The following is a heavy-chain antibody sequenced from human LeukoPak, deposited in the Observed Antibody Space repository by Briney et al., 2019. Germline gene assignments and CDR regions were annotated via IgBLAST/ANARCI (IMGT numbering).Heavy chain of an antibody. V-gene: IGHV4-59*01. CDR3: ARARYSYGYFDY. J-gene: IGHJ4*02. Sequence: PSETLSLTCNVSGGSISSYYWSWIRQPPGKGLEWIGYIYYSGSTNYNPSLKSRVTISVDTSKNQFSLKLSSVTAADTAVYYCARARYSYGYFDYWGQGTLVTVSS. D-gene: IGHD5-18*01. CDR2: IYYSGST. CDR1: GGSISSYY.